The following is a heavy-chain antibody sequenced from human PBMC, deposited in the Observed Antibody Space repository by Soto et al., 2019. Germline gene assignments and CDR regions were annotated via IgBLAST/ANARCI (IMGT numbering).Heavy chain of an antibody. V-gene: IGHV1-18*01. J-gene: IGHJ4*02. D-gene: IGHD4-17*01. Sequence: ASVKVSCKASGYTFTSYGISWVRHAPGQRLEWIGWISAYNGNTNYAQKLQGRVSMTTDTSTSTAYMELRSLRSDDTAVYYCARDGSTVTTDDYWGQGTLVTVSS. CDR3: ARDGSTVTTDDY. CDR2: ISAYNGNT. CDR1: GYTFTSYG.